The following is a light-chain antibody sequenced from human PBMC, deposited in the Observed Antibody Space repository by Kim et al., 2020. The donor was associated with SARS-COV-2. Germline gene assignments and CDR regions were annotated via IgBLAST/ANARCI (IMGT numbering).Light chain of an antibody. V-gene: IGLV2-11*01. Sequence: GRSVTIPCPGTSSDVGAYYYVSWYQHHPGKAPKLMIYEVAKRPSGVPDRFSGSKSGNTASLTISGLQAADEADYYCCSYAGDYTWVFGGGTQLTVL. CDR1: SSDVGAYYY. CDR3: CSYAGDYTWV. CDR2: EVA. J-gene: IGLJ3*02.